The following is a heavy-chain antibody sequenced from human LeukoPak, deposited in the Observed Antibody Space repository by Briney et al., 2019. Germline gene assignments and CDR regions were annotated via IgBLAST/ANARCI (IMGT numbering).Heavy chain of an antibody. V-gene: IGHV3-20*04. CDR2: INYNGAIT. J-gene: IGHJ4*02. CDR3: ARDRLGPSFSVSHFDL. D-gene: IGHD3-3*02. CDR1: GFTFVDYG. Sequence: PGGSLRLSCATSGFTFVDYGLSWVRRAPGKGLEWLCAINYNGAITDYADSVKGLFTISRDNAKNSLYLRMDSPRAEDTALYYCARDRLGPSFSVSHFDLWGQGTLVTVSS.